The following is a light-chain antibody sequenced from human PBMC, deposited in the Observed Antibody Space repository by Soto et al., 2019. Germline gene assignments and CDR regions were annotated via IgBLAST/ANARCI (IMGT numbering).Light chain of an antibody. CDR3: QQYRIWPRT. CDR1: QSVSSY. CDR2: DAS. J-gene: IGKJ1*01. V-gene: IGKV3-11*01. Sequence: VLTQSSATLSLSTGERATLSCRSSQSVSSYLAWYLQKPGQAPRLIIYDASNRATGIPARFSGSWSGTDFTLTIISLQSEDVAVYYCQQYRIWPRTLCHGTKVDIK.